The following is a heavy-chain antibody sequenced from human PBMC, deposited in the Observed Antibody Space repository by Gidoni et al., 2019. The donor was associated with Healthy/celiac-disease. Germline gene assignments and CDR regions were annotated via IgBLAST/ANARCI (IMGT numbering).Heavy chain of an antibody. J-gene: IGHJ5*02. CDR3: ATSVPAASNVLGFDP. Sequence: QAQLVQSGAEVKKPGSSVKVSCKASGGTFSSYAISWVRQAPGQGLEWMGGIIPIFGTANYAQKFQGRVTITADKSTSTAYMELSSLGSEDTAVYYCATSVPAASNVLGFDPWGQGTLVTVSS. D-gene: IGHD2-2*01. CDR2: IIPIFGTA. V-gene: IGHV1-69*06. CDR1: GGTFSSYA.